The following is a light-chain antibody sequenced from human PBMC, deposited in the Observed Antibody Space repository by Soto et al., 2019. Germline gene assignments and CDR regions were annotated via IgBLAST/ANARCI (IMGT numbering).Light chain of an antibody. CDR1: ESVISN. V-gene: IGKV3D-15*02. CDR2: GAS. Sequence: EIVMTQSPATLSVAPGERATLSCRASESVISNLAWYQQKPGQAPRLLIYGASARATGIPDRFSGSGSGTDFNLTISRLEPEDVSVYYCQQYINSPWTLCQGTKVEI. J-gene: IGKJ1*01. CDR3: QQYINSPWT.